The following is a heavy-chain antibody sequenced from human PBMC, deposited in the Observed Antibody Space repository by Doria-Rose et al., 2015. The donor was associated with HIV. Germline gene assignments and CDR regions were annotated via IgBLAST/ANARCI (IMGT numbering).Heavy chain of an antibody. CDR3: ARIKSSRWYHKYYFDF. CDR1: GVSLSSPGMG. D-gene: IGHD6-13*01. Sequence: QVTLKEFGPVLVKPTETLTLTCTVSGVSLSSPGMGVSWIRQPPGKALEWLVNLFSDDERSYKTSLKSRLTISRGTSKSQVVLTMTDMDPVDTATYYCARIKSSRWYHKYYFDFWGQGTLVIVSA. V-gene: IGHV2-26*01. CDR2: LFSDDER. J-gene: IGHJ4*02.